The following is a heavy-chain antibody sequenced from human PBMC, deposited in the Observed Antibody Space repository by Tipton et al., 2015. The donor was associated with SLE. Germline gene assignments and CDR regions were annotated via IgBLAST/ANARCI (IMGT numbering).Heavy chain of an antibody. CDR2: ISHSGNT. J-gene: IGHJ3*02. CDR3: ARAPEWEGDAFDI. Sequence: TLSLTCAVSGGPISSGGYSWSWIRQPPGKGLEWIGYISHSGNTYYNPSLKSRVTISADRSLNQISLKLSSVTAADTAVYYCARAPEWEGDAFDIWGQGTMVTVSS. V-gene: IGHV4-30-2*01. CDR1: GGPISSGGYS. D-gene: IGHD1-26*01.